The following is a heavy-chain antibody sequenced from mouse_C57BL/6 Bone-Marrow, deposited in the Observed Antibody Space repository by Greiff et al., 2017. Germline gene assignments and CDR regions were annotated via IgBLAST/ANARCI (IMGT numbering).Heavy chain of an antibody. CDR1: GYTFTSYW. CDR3: ARDNGYRLAWFAY. Sequence: QVQLQQPGAELVKPGASVKLSCKASGYTFTSYWMHWVKQRPGQGLEWIGNINPSNGGTKYNEKFKSKATLTVDKSSSTAYMQLSSLTAEDSAVYYCARDNGYRLAWFAYWGQGTLVTVSA. D-gene: IGHD2-2*01. CDR2: INPSNGGT. J-gene: IGHJ3*01. V-gene: IGHV1-53*01.